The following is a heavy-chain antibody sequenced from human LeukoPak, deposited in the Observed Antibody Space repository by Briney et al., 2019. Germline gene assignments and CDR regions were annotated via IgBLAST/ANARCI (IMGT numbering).Heavy chain of an antibody. V-gene: IGHV3-21*01. D-gene: IGHD4-11*01. CDR1: GFSFSTYS. CDR3: ARDPAPLQPRDFYYMDV. J-gene: IGHJ6*03. Sequence: GGSLRLSCAASGFSFSTYSMNWVRQAPGKGLEWVSCISTSSNYIYNADSVKGRFTISRDNAKNSLYLQMNSLRAEDTAVYYCARDPAPLQPRDFYYMDVWGKGTTVTVSS. CDR2: ISTSSNYI.